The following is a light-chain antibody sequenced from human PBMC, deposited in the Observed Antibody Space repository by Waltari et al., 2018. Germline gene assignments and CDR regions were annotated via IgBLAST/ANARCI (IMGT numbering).Light chain of an antibody. J-gene: IGKJ1*01. V-gene: IGKV1-9*01. CDR3: QQLNSYRT. CDR2: AAS. Sequence: DIQLTQSPSFLSASVGDRVTMTCRASQGITNYLAWYQQKPGKAPELLIYAASSLQSGVPSRFSGSGSGTEFTLTISGLQPEDFATYYCQQLNSYRTFGQGTKVDIK. CDR1: QGITNY.